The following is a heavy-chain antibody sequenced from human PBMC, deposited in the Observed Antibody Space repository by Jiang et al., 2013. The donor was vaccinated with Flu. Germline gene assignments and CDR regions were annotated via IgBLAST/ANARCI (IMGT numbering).Heavy chain of an antibody. D-gene: IGHD3-10*01. Sequence: SGYTLTELSMHWVRQAPGKGLEWMGGFDPEDGETIYAQKFQGRVTMTEDTSTDTAYMELSSLRSEDTAVYYCATAKMVRGVISGFDYWGQGTLVTVSS. CDR1: GYTLTELS. CDR2: FDPEDGET. V-gene: IGHV1-24*01. CDR3: ATAKMVRGVISGFDY. J-gene: IGHJ4*02.